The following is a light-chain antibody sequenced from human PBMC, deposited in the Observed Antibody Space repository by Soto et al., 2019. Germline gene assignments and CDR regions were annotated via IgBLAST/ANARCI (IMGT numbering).Light chain of an antibody. CDR3: SSYTISNTLPFV. Sequence: LTQPASLSGSPGQSITISCTGTHRDVGRYNYVSWYQQSPGKSPKLLIYEVTHRPSGVSNRFSGSKSGNTASLTISGLQAEDEADYYCSSYTISNTLPFVFGTGTKVTVL. J-gene: IGLJ1*01. CDR2: EVT. V-gene: IGLV2-14*01. CDR1: HRDVGRYNY.